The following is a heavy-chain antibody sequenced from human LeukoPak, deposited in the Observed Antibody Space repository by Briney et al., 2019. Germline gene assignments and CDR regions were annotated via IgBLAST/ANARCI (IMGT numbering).Heavy chain of an antibody. Sequence: AGTLSLTCTVSGCSISSSSYYWGWLRQPPGRGLEWIGSIHYSGSTYYNPSLKRRVTISVDTSKNQFSLKLISVTAADTAVYYCARHGHYCGGDCYLDYWGQGTLVTVSS. CDR1: GCSISSSSYY. J-gene: IGHJ4*02. V-gene: IGHV4-39*01. CDR3: ARHGHYCGGDCYLDY. CDR2: IHYSGST. D-gene: IGHD2-21*02.